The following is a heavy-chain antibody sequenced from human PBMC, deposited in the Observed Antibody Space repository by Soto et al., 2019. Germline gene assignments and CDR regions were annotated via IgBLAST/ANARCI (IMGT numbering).Heavy chain of an antibody. J-gene: IGHJ6*02. CDR2: IYPGDSDT. D-gene: IGHD6-6*01. Sequence: GESLKISCKGSGYSFTSYWIGWVRQMPGKGLEWMGIIYPGDSDTRYSPSFQGQVTISADNSKNTLYLQMNSLRAEDTAVYYCASIAARLYYYYGMDVWGQGTTVTVSS. V-gene: IGHV5-51*01. CDR3: ASIAARLYYYYGMDV. CDR1: GYSFTSYW.